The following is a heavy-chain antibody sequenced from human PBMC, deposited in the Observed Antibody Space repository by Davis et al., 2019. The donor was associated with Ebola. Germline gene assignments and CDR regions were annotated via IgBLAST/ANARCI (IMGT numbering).Heavy chain of an antibody. Sequence: GKSLKISCAASGFTFSSYSMNWVRQAPGKGLEWVSYISSSSSTIYYADSVKGRFTISRDNSKNTLYLQMNSLRAEDTAVYYCAKGSVTIFGVAPDYYGMDVWGKGTTVTVSS. V-gene: IGHV3-48*01. CDR3: AKGSVTIFGVAPDYYGMDV. D-gene: IGHD3-3*01. CDR2: ISSSSSTI. J-gene: IGHJ6*04. CDR1: GFTFSSYS.